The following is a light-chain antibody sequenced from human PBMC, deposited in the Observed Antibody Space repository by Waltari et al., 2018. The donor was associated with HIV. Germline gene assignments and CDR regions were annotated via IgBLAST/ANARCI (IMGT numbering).Light chain of an antibody. Sequence: QSALTQPASVSGSPGQSITISCTGSSGDVGSYNLVSWYQQHPAKSPKLIIYEGNKRPSGFSRRFSASKSGNTASLTLLGLQPEDEADYYCCSYAGSRTLAVFGTGTKVTVL. CDR3: CSYAGSRTLAV. J-gene: IGLJ1*01. CDR2: EGN. CDR1: SGDVGSYNL. V-gene: IGLV2-23*01.